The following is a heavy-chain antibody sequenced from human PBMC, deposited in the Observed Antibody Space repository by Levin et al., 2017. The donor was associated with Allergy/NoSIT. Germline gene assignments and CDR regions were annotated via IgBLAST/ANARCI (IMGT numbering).Heavy chain of an antibody. Sequence: GESLKISCAASGFTISSNYMSWVRQAPGKGLEWVSVIYSGGSTYYADSVKGRFTISRDNSKNTLYLQMNSLRAEDTAVYYCARLGDGYNFGPLWGRGTLVTVSS. V-gene: IGHV3-53*01. CDR3: ARLGDGYNFGPL. J-gene: IGHJ2*01. CDR1: GFTISSNY. CDR2: IYSGGST. D-gene: IGHD5-24*01.